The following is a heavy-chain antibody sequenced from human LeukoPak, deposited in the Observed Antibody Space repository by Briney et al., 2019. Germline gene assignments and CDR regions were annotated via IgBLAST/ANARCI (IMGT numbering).Heavy chain of an antibody. CDR1: GVTFSSYS. CDR3: AKDSVGYCSSTSCFDSAMDV. J-gene: IGHJ6*04. V-gene: IGHV3-30*18. Sequence: PGGSLRLSCAASGVTFSSYSMNWVRQAPGKGLEWVAVISYDGSNKYYADSVKGRFTISRDNSKNMLYLQMNSLRAEDTAVYYCAKDSVGYCSSTSCFDSAMDVWGKGTTVTVSS. D-gene: IGHD2-2*01. CDR2: ISYDGSNK.